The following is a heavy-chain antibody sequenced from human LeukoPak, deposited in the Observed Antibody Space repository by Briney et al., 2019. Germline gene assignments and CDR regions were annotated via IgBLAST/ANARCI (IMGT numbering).Heavy chain of an antibody. CDR2: VSGYNGNT. V-gene: IGHV1-18*01. CDR3: ARGDWFDP. D-gene: IGHD2-21*01. CDR1: GYTFTSYD. Sequence: GASVKVPRKASGYTFTSYDINWVRQAPGQGLEWMGWVSGYNGNTNYAQKFEGRVAMTTDTSSSTAYMELRSLRSDDTAIYYCARGDWFDPWGQGTLVTVSS. J-gene: IGHJ5*02.